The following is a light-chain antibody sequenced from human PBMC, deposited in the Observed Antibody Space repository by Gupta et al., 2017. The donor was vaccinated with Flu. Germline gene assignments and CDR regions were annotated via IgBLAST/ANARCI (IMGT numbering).Light chain of an antibody. CDR1: SNDVGGYYS. CDR3: SSFTSTSALL. V-gene: IGLV2-14*01. Sequence: TALTQPVSVSASPGQSITISCHGTSNDVGGYYSVSWYQQHPGKVPKLIIYDVTDRPSGIAGRFSCSKSGNSAVLTISVLQAEDEADYYCSSFTSTSALLCGGGTKLTVL. J-gene: IGLJ2*01. CDR2: DVT.